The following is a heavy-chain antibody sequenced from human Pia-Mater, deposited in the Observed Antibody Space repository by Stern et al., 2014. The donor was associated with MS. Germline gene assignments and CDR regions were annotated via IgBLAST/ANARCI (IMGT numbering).Heavy chain of an antibody. D-gene: IGHD4-23*01. CDR2: ISSGGSYI. Sequence: AQLVQSGGGLVKPGGFLRLSCAASGFTFSSYSMNWVRQAPGKRLEWVASISSGGSYIYYADSLKGRFTISRDNAKNSLYLQMNSLRAEDTAVYYCARGRGGNYRYYFDYWGQGTLVTVSS. CDR1: GFTFSSYS. V-gene: IGHV3-21*01. CDR3: ARGRGGNYRYYFDY. J-gene: IGHJ4*02.